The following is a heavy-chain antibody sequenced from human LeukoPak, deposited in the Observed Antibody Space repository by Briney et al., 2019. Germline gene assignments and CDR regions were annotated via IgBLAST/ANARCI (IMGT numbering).Heavy chain of an antibody. J-gene: IGHJ1*01. CDR2: IWYDGSKK. CDR3: ARGPYYSESGAFWPEYFQH. Sequence: PGSSLRLSCAASGFIFDSYGMHWVRQAPGKGLEWVAVIWYDGSKKFYKDSVKGRFDISRDNSKSTLYLQMDSLRAEDTAVYYCARGPYYSESGAFWPEYFQHWGQGTLVTVSS. CDR1: GFIFDSYG. D-gene: IGHD3-22*01. V-gene: IGHV3-33*01.